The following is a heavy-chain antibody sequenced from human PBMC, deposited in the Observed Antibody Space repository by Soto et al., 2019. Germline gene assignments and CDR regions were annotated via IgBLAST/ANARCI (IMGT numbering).Heavy chain of an antibody. D-gene: IGHD2-15*01. Sequence: EVQLVESGGGLVKPGGSLRLSFISSGFTFRTYTMNWVRQAPGKGLGWVSGIRGFSPYTFYAESVKGRFTISRDNAKNSLYLQMNSLRAEDTAVYYCARDRGYDAHDYYYNAMDVWGQGTTVTVSS. J-gene: IGHJ6*02. CDR2: IRGFSPYT. V-gene: IGHV3-21*01. CDR1: GFTFRTYT. CDR3: ARDRGYDAHDYYYNAMDV.